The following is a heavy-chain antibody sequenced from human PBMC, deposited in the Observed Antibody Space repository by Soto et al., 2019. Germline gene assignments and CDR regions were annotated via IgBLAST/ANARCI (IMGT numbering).Heavy chain of an antibody. CDR2: IWYDGSNK. Sequence: QVQLVESGGGVVQPGRSLRLSCAASGFTFSSYGMHWVRQAPGKGLEWVAVIWYDGSNKYYADSVKGRFTNSRDNSKNTLYLQMTSLRAEDTAVYYCARDVAPFMISFGDADYWGQGTLVTVSS. D-gene: IGHD3-16*01. CDR3: ARDVAPFMISFGDADY. V-gene: IGHV3-33*01. CDR1: GFTFSSYG. J-gene: IGHJ4*02.